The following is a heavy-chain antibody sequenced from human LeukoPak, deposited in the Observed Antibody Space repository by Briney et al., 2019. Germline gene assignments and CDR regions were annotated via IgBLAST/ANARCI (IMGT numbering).Heavy chain of an antibody. CDR1: GYTFTSYD. V-gene: IGHV1-8*01. Sequence: ASVKVSCKASGYTFTSYDINWVRQATGQGLEWMGWMNPNSGNTGYAQKFQGRITMTRNTSISTAYMELSSLRSEDTAVYYCARGEVAGASRWLVNTPSDYWGQGTLVTVSS. CDR3: ARGEVAGASRWLVNTPSDY. CDR2: MNPNSGNT. D-gene: IGHD6-19*01. J-gene: IGHJ4*02.